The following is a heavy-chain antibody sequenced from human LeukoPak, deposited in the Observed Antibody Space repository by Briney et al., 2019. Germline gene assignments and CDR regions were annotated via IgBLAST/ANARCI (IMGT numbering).Heavy chain of an antibody. V-gene: IGHV1-46*01. D-gene: IGHD2-15*01. J-gene: IGHJ3*02. CDR1: GYTFTSYY. CDR2: INPSGGST. Sequence: ASVKVSCKASGYTFTSYYMHWVRQAPGRGLEWMGIINPSGGSTSYAQKFQGRVTMTRDTSTSTVYMELSSLRSEDTAVYYCAREPSCSGGSCYSDEGDAFDIWGQGTMVTVSS. CDR3: AREPSCSGGSCYSDEGDAFDI.